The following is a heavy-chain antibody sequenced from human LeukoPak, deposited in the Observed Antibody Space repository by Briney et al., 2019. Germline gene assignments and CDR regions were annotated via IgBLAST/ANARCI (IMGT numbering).Heavy chain of an antibody. J-gene: IGHJ6*03. V-gene: IGHV1-8*03. D-gene: IGHD6-6*01. CDR1: GYTFTSYD. Sequence: ASVKVSCKASGYTFTSYDINWVRQATGQGLEWMGWMNPNSGNTGYAQKFQGRVTITRNTSISTAYMELSSLRSEDTAVYYCARGPPRIAALNYCYYYYMDVWGKGTTVTVSS. CDR3: ARGPPRIAALNYCYYYYMDV. CDR2: MNPNSGNT.